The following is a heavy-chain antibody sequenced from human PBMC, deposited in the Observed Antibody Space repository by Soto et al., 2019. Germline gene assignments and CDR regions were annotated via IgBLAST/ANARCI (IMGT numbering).Heavy chain of an antibody. J-gene: IGHJ4*02. CDR1: GGSISSYY. Sequence: SATLSLTCTVSGGSISSYYWSWIRQPPGKGLEWIGYIYYSGSTNYNPSLKSRVTISVDRSKNQFSLKLSSVTAADTAVYYCARRYVGIYDYWGQGTLVIVSS. V-gene: IGHV4-59*01. CDR3: ARRYVGIYDY. CDR2: IYYSGST. D-gene: IGHD1-26*01.